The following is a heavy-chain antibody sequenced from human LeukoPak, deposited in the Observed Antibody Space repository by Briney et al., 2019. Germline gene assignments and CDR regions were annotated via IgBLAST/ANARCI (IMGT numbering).Heavy chain of an antibody. D-gene: IGHD1-26*01. Sequence: PGRSLRLSCAASGFTFSSYGMHWVRQAPGKGLEWVAVNKYYADSVKGRFTISRDNSKNTLYLQMNSLRAEDTAVYYCARETSGSYSYFDYWGQGTLVTVSS. CDR2: NK. CDR3: ARETSGSYSYFDY. CDR1: GFTFSSYG. V-gene: IGHV3-33*01. J-gene: IGHJ4*02.